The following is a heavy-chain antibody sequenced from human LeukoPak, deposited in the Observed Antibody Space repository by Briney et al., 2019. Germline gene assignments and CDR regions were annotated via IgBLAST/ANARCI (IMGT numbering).Heavy chain of an antibody. D-gene: IGHD4-23*01. Sequence: GGSLRLSCAASGFTFSSYSMNWVRQAPGKGLEWVSSISSSSSYIYYADSVKGRFTISRDNAKNSLYLQMNSLRAEDTAVYYCARDGPYGGIRSWFDPWGQGTLVTVSS. CDR2: ISSSSSYI. CDR3: ARDGPYGGIRSWFDP. V-gene: IGHV3-21*01. CDR1: GFTFSSYS. J-gene: IGHJ5*02.